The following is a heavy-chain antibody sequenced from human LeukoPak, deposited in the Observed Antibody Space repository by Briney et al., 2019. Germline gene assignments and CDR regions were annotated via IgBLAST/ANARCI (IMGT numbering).Heavy chain of an antibody. V-gene: IGHV4-4*07. J-gene: IGHJ6*03. D-gene: IGHD6-19*01. CDR3: ARDKRVAVAATYIYYYYMDV. Sequence: SETLSLTCTVSGDSISSYYWSWIRQPAGNGLEWIGRIYTSGSTNYNPSLKSRVTISVDTSKNQFSLKLSSVTAADTAVYYCARDKRVAVAATYIYYYYMDVWGNGTTVTISS. CDR2: IYTSGST. CDR1: GDSISSYY.